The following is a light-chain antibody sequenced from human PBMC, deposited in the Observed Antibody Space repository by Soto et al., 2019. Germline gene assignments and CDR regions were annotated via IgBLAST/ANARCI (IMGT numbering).Light chain of an antibody. Sequence: QSALTQPASVSGSPGQSITISCTGTSSDVGGYNYVSWYQQHPGKAPKLMIFEVSNRPSGVSTRFSGSKSGNTASLTISGLQDEDEADYYCSSYTSSSTLVFGGGTKVTVL. CDR2: EVS. CDR3: SSYTSSSTLV. J-gene: IGLJ3*02. V-gene: IGLV2-14*01. CDR1: SSDVGGYNY.